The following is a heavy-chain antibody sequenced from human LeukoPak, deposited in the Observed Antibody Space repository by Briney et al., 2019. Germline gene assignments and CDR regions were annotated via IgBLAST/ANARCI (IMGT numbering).Heavy chain of an antibody. J-gene: IGHJ5*02. CDR3: AKDLPWFDP. CDR1: GFTFSSYG. V-gene: IGHV3-30*18. Sequence: GGSLRLSCAASGFTFSSYGMHWVRQAPGKGLEWVAVISYDGSNKYHADSVKGRFTISRDNSKNTLYLQMNSLRAEDTAVYYCAKDLPWFDPWGQGTLVTVSS. CDR2: ISYDGSNK.